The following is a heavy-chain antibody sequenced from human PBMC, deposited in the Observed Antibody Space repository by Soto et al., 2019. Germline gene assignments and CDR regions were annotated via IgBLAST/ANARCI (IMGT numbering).Heavy chain of an antibody. J-gene: IGHJ6*02. V-gene: IGHV3-30-3*01. Sequence: QVQLVESGGGVVQPGRSLRLSCAASGFTFSSYAMHWVRQAPGKGLEWVAVISYDGSNKYYADSVKGRFTISRDNSKNTLYLQMNSLRAEDTAVYYCARDFSRPEDIVLMVYASLDYYYGMDVWGQGTTVTVSS. CDR1: GFTFSSYA. D-gene: IGHD2-8*01. CDR3: ARDFSRPEDIVLMVYASLDYYYGMDV. CDR2: ISYDGSNK.